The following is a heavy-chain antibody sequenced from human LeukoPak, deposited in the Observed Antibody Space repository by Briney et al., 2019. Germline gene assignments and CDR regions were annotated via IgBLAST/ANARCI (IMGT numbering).Heavy chain of an antibody. D-gene: IGHD3-10*01. CDR3: AREGKGGNWFDP. CDR1: GFTFSSYA. J-gene: IGHJ5*02. V-gene: IGHV3-64*01. Sequence: QPGGSLRLSCAASGFTFSSYAMHWVRQAPGKGLEYVSAISSNGGSTYYANSVKGRFTISRDNSKNTLYLQMNSLRAEDTAVYYCAREGKGGNWFDPWGQGTLVTVSS. CDR2: ISSNGGST.